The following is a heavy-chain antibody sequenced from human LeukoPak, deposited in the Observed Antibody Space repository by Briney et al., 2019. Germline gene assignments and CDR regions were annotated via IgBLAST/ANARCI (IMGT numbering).Heavy chain of an antibody. D-gene: IGHD3-10*01. CDR2: IRYDGSIK. V-gene: IGHV3-30*02. CDR3: AKDVNVGGEYFDY. J-gene: IGHJ4*02. Sequence: PGGSLRLSCAASGFTFRNYGMHWVRLAPGKGLEWVAFIRYDGSIKYYVDSVKGRFTVSRDNSKNTPYLQMDSLRAEDTAVYYCAKDVNVGGEYFDYWGQGTLVTVSS. CDR1: GFTFRNYG.